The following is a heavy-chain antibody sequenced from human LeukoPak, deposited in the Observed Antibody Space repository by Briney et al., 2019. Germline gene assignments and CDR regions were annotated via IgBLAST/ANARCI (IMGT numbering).Heavy chain of an antibody. D-gene: IGHD3-22*01. J-gene: IGHJ4*02. CDR2: ISISGSTI. V-gene: IGHV3-48*01. CDR3: AKDGGHSSGPTFDY. Sequence: GGSLRLSCTASGFTFSNYEFNWVRQAPGKGLEWLSYISISGSTIYYAGSVKGRFTISRDNSKNTLYLQMNSLRAEDTAVYYCAKDGGHSSGPTFDYWGQGTLVTVSS. CDR1: GFTFSNYE.